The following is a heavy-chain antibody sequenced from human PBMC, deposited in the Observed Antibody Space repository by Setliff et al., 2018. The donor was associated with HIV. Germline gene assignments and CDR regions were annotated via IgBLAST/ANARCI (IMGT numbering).Heavy chain of an antibody. D-gene: IGHD3-10*01. V-gene: IGHV1-69*13. CDR1: GGTFSSYA. CDR2: IIPIFGTA. CDR3: ARARRSSMVRGNYFDY. J-gene: IGHJ4*02. Sequence: ASVKVSCKASGGTFSSYAISWVRQAPGRGLEWMGGIIPIFGTANYAQKFQGRVTITADESTSTAYMELSSLRSEDTAVYYCARARRSSMVRGNYFDYWGQGTLVTVSS.